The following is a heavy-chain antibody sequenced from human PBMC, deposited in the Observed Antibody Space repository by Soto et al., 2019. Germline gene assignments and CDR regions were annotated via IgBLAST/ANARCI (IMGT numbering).Heavy chain of an antibody. CDR1: GGTFSSYA. CDR2: IIPIFGTA. V-gene: IGHV1-69*13. Sequence: ASVKVSCKASGGTFSSYAISWVRQAPGQGLEWMGGIIPIFGTANYAQKFQGRVTITADESTSTAYMELSSLRSEDTAVYYCAIPLWSGGLHYYYYGMDVWGQGTTVTVSS. D-gene: IGHD3-10*02. CDR3: AIPLWSGGLHYYYYGMDV. J-gene: IGHJ6*02.